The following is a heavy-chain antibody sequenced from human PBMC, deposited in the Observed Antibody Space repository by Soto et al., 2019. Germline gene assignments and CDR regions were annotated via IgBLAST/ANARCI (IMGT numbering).Heavy chain of an antibody. CDR3: ARQIVSPDYGDYYLDY. D-gene: IGHD4-17*01. CDR2: IYYSGST. Sequence: SETLSLTCTVSGGSISSSSYYWGWIRQPPGKGLEWIGSIYYSGSTYYNPSLKSRVTISVDTSKNHFSLKLSSVTAADTAVYYCARQIVSPDYGDYYLDYWGQGTLVTVSS. CDR1: GGSISSSSYY. J-gene: IGHJ4*02. V-gene: IGHV4-39*01.